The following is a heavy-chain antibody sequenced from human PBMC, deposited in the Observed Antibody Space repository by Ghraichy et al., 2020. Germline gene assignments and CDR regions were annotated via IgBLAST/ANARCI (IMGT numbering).Heavy chain of an antibody. CDR1: GGSFSGYY. D-gene: IGHD3-3*01. J-gene: IGHJ5*01. Sequence: SQTLSLTCAVYGGSFSGYYWSWIRQPPGKGLEWIGEINHSGSTNYNPSLKSRAAFSVDTSKNQFSLNLRFVTAADTAVYYCARMEELFGVNWFDSWGQGTLVTVSS. CDR2: INHSGST. CDR3: ARMEELFGVNWFDS. V-gene: IGHV4-34*01.